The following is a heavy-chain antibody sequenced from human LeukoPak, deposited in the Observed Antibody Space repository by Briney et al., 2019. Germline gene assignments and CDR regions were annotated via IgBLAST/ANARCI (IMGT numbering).Heavy chain of an antibody. J-gene: IGHJ3*02. CDR1: GFTFSGYA. CDR3: AKRGNTGYDLNDAFDI. Sequence: GGSLRLSCAASGFTFSGYAMTWVRQAPGKGLEWVSDINNSGGATNYADSVKGRFTISRDNSRNTLYLQMNSLRAEDTAVYYCAKRGNTGYDLNDAFDIWGQGTMVTVSS. D-gene: IGHD5-12*01. CDR2: INNSGGAT. V-gene: IGHV3-23*01.